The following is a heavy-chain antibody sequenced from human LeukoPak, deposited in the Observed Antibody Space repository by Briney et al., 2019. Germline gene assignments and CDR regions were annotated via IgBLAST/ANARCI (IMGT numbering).Heavy chain of an antibody. CDR1: GFTFSSYS. CDR3: AKTYYYDSSGYYYGLWYFDY. V-gene: IGHV3-21*04. J-gene: IGHJ4*02. D-gene: IGHD3-22*01. Sequence: GGSLRLSCAASGFTFSSYSMNWVRQAPGKGLEWVSSISSSSSYIYYADSVKGRFTISRDNSKNTLYLQMNSLRAEDTAVYYCAKTYYYDSSGYYYGLWYFDYWGQGTLVTVSS. CDR2: ISSSSSYI.